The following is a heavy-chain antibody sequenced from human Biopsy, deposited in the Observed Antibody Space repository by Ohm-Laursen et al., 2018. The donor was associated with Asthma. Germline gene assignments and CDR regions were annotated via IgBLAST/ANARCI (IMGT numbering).Heavy chain of an antibody. CDR3: ARTYYDFLTGQVNDAFDI. CDR2: INVGNGNT. Sequence: SVKASCKASGYTFISYAIHWVRQAPGQRLEWMGWINVGNGNTKYSQKFQGRVTITRDTSASTAYMELSSLRSEDTAVYYCARTYYDFLTGQVNDAFDIWGQGTMVTVSS. J-gene: IGHJ3*02. D-gene: IGHD3-9*01. V-gene: IGHV1-3*01. CDR1: GYTFISYA.